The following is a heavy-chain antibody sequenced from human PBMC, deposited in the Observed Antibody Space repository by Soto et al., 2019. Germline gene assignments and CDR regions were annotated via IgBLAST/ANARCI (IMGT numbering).Heavy chain of an antibody. Sequence: QVHLVESGGGVVQPGGSLRLSCEASGFAFSKYDMHWVRQAPGKGLEWVAGISYDGTKKNYGGLVMDRFTISRDNFKNTLVLEANSLTREDTAVYYCGREVKTTFGPETSSGHFDSWGQGTLLTVSS. CDR2: ISYDGTKK. D-gene: IGHD3-3*01. J-gene: IGHJ4*02. CDR3: GREVKTTFGPETSSGHFDS. V-gene: IGHV3-30*03. CDR1: GFAFSKYD.